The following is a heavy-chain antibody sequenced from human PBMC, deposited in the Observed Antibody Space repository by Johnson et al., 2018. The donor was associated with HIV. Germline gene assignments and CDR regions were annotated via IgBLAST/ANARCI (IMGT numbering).Heavy chain of an antibody. Sequence: VHLVESGGGVARPGGSLRLSCAASGFTFADYGMSWVRQAPGKGLEWVSGIDWSGGRTGYAASVKGRFTISRDNAKKLLYLQMYSLRAEDTAFYYCARRGITIVADAFDIWGQGTMVTVSS. J-gene: IGHJ3*02. CDR3: ARRGITIVADAFDI. V-gene: IGHV3-20*04. D-gene: IGHD3-10*01. CDR2: IDWSGGRT. CDR1: GFTFADYG.